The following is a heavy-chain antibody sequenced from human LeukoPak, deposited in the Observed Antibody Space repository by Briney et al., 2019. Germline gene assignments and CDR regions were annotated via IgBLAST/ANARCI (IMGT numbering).Heavy chain of an antibody. CDR2: ISGSGGST. J-gene: IGHJ4*02. D-gene: IGHD2-15*01. CDR3: AKDRKPEGYCSGGSCYPFGY. Sequence: GGSLRLSCAASGFTFSSYGMSWVRQAPGKGLEWVSAISGSGGSTYYADSVKGRFTISRDNSKNTLYLQMNSLRAEDTAVYYCAKDRKPEGYCSGGSCYPFGYWGQGTLVTVSS. V-gene: IGHV3-23*01. CDR1: GFTFSSYG.